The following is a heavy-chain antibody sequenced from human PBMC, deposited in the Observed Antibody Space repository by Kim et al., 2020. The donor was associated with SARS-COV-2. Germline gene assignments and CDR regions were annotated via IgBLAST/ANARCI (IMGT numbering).Heavy chain of an antibody. J-gene: IGHJ4*02. D-gene: IGHD6-13*01. V-gene: IGHV3-23*01. Sequence: YADSGRGPFTLSRDKSKNTLYLQRNSLRAEDTAIDYCAKAAAGISTFDAWGQGTLVTVSS. CDR3: AKAAAGISTFDA.